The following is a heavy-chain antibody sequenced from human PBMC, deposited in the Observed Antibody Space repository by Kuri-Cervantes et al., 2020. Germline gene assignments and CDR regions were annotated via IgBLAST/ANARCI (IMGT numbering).Heavy chain of an antibody. CDR3: ARHVFLSSSAFDY. CDR1: GCSCTRYW. V-gene: IGHV5-51*01. J-gene: IGHJ4*02. Sequence: GESLKISGQGSGCSCTRYWIAWVRQTPGKGRELKGIIYPGDPDTRYSPSFQGQVTISADKSISTAYLQWRSLKASDTAMYYCARHVFLSSSAFDYWGQGTLVTVSS. CDR2: IYPGDPDT. D-gene: IGHD6-13*01.